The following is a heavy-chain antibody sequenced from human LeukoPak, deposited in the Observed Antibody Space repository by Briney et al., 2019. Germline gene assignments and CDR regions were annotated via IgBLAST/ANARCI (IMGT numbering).Heavy chain of an antibody. J-gene: IGHJ4*02. Sequence: GGSLRLSCAASRFTFTSYAMSWVRQAPGKGLEWFSSITDSGGSTYYADSVKGRFTISRDNSKNTLYLQMNSLRAEDTAVYYCAKRGAEVGATVAPGDYWGQGTLVTVSS. CDR1: RFTFTSYA. V-gene: IGHV3-23*01. D-gene: IGHD1-26*01. CDR2: ITDSGGST. CDR3: AKRGAEVGATVAPGDY.